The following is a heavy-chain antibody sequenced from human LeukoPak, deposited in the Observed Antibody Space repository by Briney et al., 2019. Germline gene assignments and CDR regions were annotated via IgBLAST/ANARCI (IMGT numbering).Heavy chain of an antibody. J-gene: IGHJ4*02. D-gene: IGHD2/OR15-2a*01. V-gene: IGHV1-2*02. CDR3: ARDSIEYYFDY. Sequence: ASVKVSCKASGYTFTSNYINWVRQAPGQGLEWMGLINPSGGSTNYAQKFQGRVTMTRDASISTAYMELSRLRSDDTAVYYCARDSIEYYFDYWGQGTLVTVSS. CDR2: INPSGGST. CDR1: GYTFTSNY.